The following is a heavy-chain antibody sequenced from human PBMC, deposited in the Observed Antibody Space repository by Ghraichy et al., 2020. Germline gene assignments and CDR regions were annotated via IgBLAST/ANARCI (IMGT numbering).Heavy chain of an antibody. Sequence: GESLNISCAASGFTVSSNYMSWVRQAPGKGLEWVSVIYGGDRTHYADSVKGRFTISKDNSKNTLYLQMNSLRAEDTAVYYCARDGSPGLNSGDDLFTFDIWGQGTMVTVSS. V-gene: IGHV3-53*01. D-gene: IGHD5-12*01. CDR2: IYGGDRT. CDR3: ARDGSPGLNSGDDLFTFDI. J-gene: IGHJ3*02. CDR1: GFTVSSNY.